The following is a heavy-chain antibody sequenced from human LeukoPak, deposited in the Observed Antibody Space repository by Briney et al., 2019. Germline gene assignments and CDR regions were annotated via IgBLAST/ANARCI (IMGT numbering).Heavy chain of an antibody. CDR1: GFTFSSYA. CDR2: ISYDGSNK. V-gene: IGHV3-30-3*01. D-gene: IGHD2-15*01. Sequence: QSGGSLRLSCAASGFTFSSYAMHWVRQAPGKGLERVAVISYDGSNKYYADSAKGRFTISRDNTKNTLYLQMNSLRAEDTAVYYCAMVAVGSSEYFQHWGQGTLVTVSS. CDR3: AMVAVGSSEYFQH. J-gene: IGHJ1*01.